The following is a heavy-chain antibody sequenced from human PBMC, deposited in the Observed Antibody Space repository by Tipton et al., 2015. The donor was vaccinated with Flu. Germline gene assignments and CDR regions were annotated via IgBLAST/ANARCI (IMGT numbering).Heavy chain of an antibody. CDR2: INHNGNT. CDR3: ARRDFSNYVSDPKNWFDP. CDR1: GDSVRNSYY. V-gene: IGHV4-38-2*02. D-gene: IGHD4-11*01. J-gene: IGHJ5*02. Sequence: TLSLTCTVSGDSVRNSYYWAWIRQPPGRGLEWIGNINHNGNTYHNASLRSRVTISVDTSRNHFSLKLSSVTAADTAVYYCARRDFSNYVSDPKNWFDPWGQGTLVTVSS.